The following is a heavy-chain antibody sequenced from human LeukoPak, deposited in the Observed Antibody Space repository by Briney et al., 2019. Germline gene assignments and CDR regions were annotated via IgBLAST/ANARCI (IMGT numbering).Heavy chain of an antibody. Sequence: SVKVSCKASGGTFSSYTISWVRQAPGQGVEWMGRIIPILGIANYAQKFQGRVTITADKSTSTAYVELSSLRSEDTAVYYCARGDYGTVSYLQDYWGQGTLVTVSS. CDR1: GGTFSSYT. V-gene: IGHV1-69*02. CDR2: IIPILGIA. J-gene: IGHJ4*02. CDR3: ARGDYGTVSYLQDY. D-gene: IGHD3-10*01.